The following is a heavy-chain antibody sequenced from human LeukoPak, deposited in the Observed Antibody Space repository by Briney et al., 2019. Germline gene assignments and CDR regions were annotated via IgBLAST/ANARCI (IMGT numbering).Heavy chain of an antibody. CDR3: ARGSLEWLFLLDP. V-gene: IGHV3-11*01. J-gene: IGHJ5*02. D-gene: IGHD3-3*01. Sequence: GGSLRLSCAASGFTFSDYYMGWIRQAPGKGLEWVSYISSSGSTIYYADSVKGRFTISRDNAKNSLYLQMNSLRAEDTAVYYCARGSLEWLFLLDPWGQGTLVTVSS. CDR1: GFTFSDYY. CDR2: ISSSGSTI.